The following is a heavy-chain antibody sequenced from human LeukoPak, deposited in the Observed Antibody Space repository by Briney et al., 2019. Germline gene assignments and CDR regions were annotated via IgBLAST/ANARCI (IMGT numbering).Heavy chain of an antibody. J-gene: IGHJ5*02. V-gene: IGHV3-48*03. CDR1: GFTFSNYG. CDR3: VRGQTSLDNWFDP. CDR2: IRPNDGTT. Sequence: GGSLRLPCEASGFTFSNYGMNWVRQAPGKGLEWISYIRPNDGTTHYADSVKGRFIISRDNAKNSLSLQMTGLRADDSAVYYCVRGQTSLDNWFDPWGQGTLVIVSS.